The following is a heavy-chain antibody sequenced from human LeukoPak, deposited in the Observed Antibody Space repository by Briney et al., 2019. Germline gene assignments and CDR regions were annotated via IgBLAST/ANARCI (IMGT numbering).Heavy chain of an antibody. CDR2: ISGSGGST. D-gene: IGHD6-13*01. CDR3: AKTRGIAAAGTPYY. Sequence: GGSLRLSCAVSGFTFSSYAMSWVRQAPGKGLEWVSAISGSGGSTYYADSVKGRFTISRDNSKNTLYLQMNSLRAEDTAVYYCAKTRGIAAAGTPYYWGQGTLVTVSS. J-gene: IGHJ4*02. CDR1: GFTFSSYA. V-gene: IGHV3-23*01.